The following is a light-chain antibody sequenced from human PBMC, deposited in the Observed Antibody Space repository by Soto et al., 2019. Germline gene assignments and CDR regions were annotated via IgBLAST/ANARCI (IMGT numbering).Light chain of an antibody. V-gene: IGLV2-14*01. CDR1: TSDVGNYNY. CDR3: SYYFATNNYV. Sequence: QSALTQPASVSGSPGQSITISCTGTTSDVGNYNYVSWYQQHPGKAPKLMIYEVSYRSTGASNRFSGTKSGNTASLTISGLQGEDYADYYCSYYFATNNYVFGTVTKLTVL. J-gene: IGLJ1*01. CDR2: EVS.